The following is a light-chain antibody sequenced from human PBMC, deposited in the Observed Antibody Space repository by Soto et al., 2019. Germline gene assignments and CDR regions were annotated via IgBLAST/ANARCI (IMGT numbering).Light chain of an antibody. V-gene: IGKV3-20*01. CDR1: QSVSSSY. CDR3: QQYGSSAWT. J-gene: IGKJ1*01. Sequence: EIVLTQSPGTLSLSPGERATLSCRASQSVSSSYFAWYQQKPGQAPRLLIYGASSRPTGIPDRFSGSVSGPDFTLTISRLEPEDFAVYYCQQYGSSAWTFGQGTKVEIK. CDR2: GAS.